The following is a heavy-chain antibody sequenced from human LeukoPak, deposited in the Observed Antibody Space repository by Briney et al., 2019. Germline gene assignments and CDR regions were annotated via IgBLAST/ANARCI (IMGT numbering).Heavy chain of an antibody. CDR3: ARESLFGERLMDV. CDR1: GYTFTSYY. V-gene: IGHV1-46*01. CDR2: INPSGGST. Sequence: ASVKVSCKASGYTFTSYYMHWVRQAPGQGLEGMGIINPSGGSTSYAQKFQGRVTMTRDTSTSTVYMELSSLRSEDTAVYYCARESLFGERLMDVWGQGTTVTVSS. J-gene: IGHJ6*02. D-gene: IGHD3-10*01.